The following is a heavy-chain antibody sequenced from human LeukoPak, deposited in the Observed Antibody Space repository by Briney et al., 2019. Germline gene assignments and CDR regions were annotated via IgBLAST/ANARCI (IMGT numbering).Heavy chain of an antibody. J-gene: IGHJ4*02. Sequence: PSETLSLTCAVYGGSFIGYYWSWIRQPPGKGLDWIGEINHSGSTNYNPSLKSRVTISVDTSKNQFSLKLNSVTAADTAVYYCARHDWSISSGSYYLYWGQGTLVTVSS. D-gene: IGHD1-26*01. CDR3: ARHDWSISSGSYYLY. V-gene: IGHV4-34*01. CDR2: INHSGST. CDR1: GGSFIGYY.